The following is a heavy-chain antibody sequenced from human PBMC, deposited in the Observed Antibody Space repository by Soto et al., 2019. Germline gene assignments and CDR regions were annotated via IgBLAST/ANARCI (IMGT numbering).Heavy chain of an antibody. CDR3: ARDRHPYSNKYYFHX. D-gene: IGHD4-4*01. J-gene: IGHJ4*02. CDR2: ISGSGAYT. V-gene: IGHV3-23*01. CDR1: GFTFSTYA. Sequence: GGSLRLSFAASGFTFSTYAMNWVRQPPGKGLEWVSSISGSGAYTYYADSVQGRFTISIDNSKNTLNLQMNSLRAEDTAVYYCARDRHPYSNKYYFHXWGQGTLVTVSX.